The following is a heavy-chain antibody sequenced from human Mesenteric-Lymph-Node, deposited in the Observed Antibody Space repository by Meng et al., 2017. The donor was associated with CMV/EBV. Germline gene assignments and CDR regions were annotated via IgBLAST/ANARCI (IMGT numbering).Heavy chain of an antibody. V-gene: IGHV3-74*01. CDR2: VTRDGSGT. CDR3: ARYSNPFDY. D-gene: IGHD4-11*01. CDR1: GFTFSDDW. J-gene: IGHJ4*02. Sequence: GGSLRLSCAASGFTFSDDWMHWVRQAPGKGLVWVSRVTRDGSGTAYADSVRGRFTISRDNAKKMLYLEMNSLRADDTAIYYCARYSNPFDYWGQGTLVTVSS.